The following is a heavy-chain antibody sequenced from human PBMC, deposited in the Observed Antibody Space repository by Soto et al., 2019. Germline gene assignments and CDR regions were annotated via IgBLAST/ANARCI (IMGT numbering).Heavy chain of an antibody. CDR3: AKTLRIAAAGGGSTGGMDV. CDR2: IYYSGST. V-gene: IGHV4-59*01. J-gene: IGHJ6*02. Sequence: PSETLSLTCTVSGGSISSYYWSWIRQPPGKGLEWIGYIYYSGSTNYNPSLKSRVTISVDTSKNQFSLKLSSVTAADTAVYYCAKTLRIAAAGGGSTGGMDVWGQGTTVTVSS. CDR1: GGSISSYY. D-gene: IGHD6-13*01.